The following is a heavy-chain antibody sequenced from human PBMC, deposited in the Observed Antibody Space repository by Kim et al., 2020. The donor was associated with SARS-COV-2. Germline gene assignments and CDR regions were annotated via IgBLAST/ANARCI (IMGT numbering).Heavy chain of an antibody. Sequence: DSVKGRFTISRDNSKNTLYLQMNSLRAEDTAVYYCANWEFNQLLDFGFDPWGQGTLVTVSS. D-gene: IGHD2-2*01. V-gene: IGHV3-23*01. J-gene: IGHJ5*02. CDR3: ANWEFNQLLDFGFDP.